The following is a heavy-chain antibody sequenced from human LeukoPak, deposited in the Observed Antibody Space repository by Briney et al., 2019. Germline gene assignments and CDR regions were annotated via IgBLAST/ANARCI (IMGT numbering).Heavy chain of an antibody. J-gene: IGHJ4*02. CDR2: INHSGST. CDR3: AGRYSYGSPDY. D-gene: IGHD5-18*01. V-gene: IGHV4-34*01. Sequence: PSETLSLTCAVYGGSFSGYYWSWIRQPPGKGLEWIGEINHSGSTNYNPSLKSRVTISVDTSKNQFSLKLSSVTAADTAVYYCAGRYSYGSPDYWGQGTLVTVSS. CDR1: GGSFSGYY.